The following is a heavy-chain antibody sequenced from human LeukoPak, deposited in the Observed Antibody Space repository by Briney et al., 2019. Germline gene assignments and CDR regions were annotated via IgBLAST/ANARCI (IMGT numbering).Heavy chain of an antibody. CDR3: ARLELRVGYYFDY. CDR1: GGSISSYY. D-gene: IGHD1-7*01. J-gene: IGHJ4*02. Sequence: SETLSLTCTVSGGSISSYYWSWIRQPPGKGLEWIGYIYYSGSTNYNPSLKSRVTISVDTSKNQFSLKLSSVTAADTAVYYCARLELRVGYYFDYWGQGTLVTVSS. V-gene: IGHV4-59*08. CDR2: IYYSGST.